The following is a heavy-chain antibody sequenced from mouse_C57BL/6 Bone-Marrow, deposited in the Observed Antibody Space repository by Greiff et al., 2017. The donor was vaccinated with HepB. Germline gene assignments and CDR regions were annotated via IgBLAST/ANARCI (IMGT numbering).Heavy chain of an antibody. V-gene: IGHV1-55*01. CDR1: GYTFTSYW. CDR3: ARSGDGYEGFAY. J-gene: IGHJ3*01. D-gene: IGHD2-2*01. Sequence: QVQLQHPGAELVKPGASVKMSCKASGYTFTSYWITWVKQRPGQGLEWIGDIYPGSGSTNYNEKFKSKATLTVDTSSSTAYMQLSSLTSEDSAVYYCARSGDGYEGFAYWGQGTLVTVSA. CDR2: IYPGSGST.